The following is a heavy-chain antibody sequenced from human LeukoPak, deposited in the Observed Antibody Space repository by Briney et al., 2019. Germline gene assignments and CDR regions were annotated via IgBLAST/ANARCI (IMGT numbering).Heavy chain of an antibody. CDR3: TTGIDYGGGY. J-gene: IGHJ4*02. Sequence: PGGSLRLSCAASGFTFSNAWMSWVRQAPGKGLEWVGRIKSKTDGGTTDYAAPVKGRFTISRDDSKSTLYLQMNSLKIEDSAVYYCTTGIDYGGGYWGQGTLVTVSS. D-gene: IGHD3-16*01. CDR1: GFTFSNAW. CDR2: IKSKTDGGTT. V-gene: IGHV3-15*01.